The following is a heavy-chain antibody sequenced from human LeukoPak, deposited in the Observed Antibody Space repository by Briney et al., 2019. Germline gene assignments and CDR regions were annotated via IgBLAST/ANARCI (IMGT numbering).Heavy chain of an antibody. CDR1: GFIFRNYS. CDR3: ARSFSGSYPDFDY. V-gene: IGHV3-30*04. J-gene: IGHJ4*02. CDR2: ISYDGSNK. Sequence: GGSLRLSCAASGFIFRNYSMHWVRQAPGKGLEWVAFISYDGSNKYYADSVKGRFTISRDNSTNTLYLQMNSLRVEDTAVYYCARSFSGSYPDFDYWGQGALVTVSS. D-gene: IGHD1-26*01.